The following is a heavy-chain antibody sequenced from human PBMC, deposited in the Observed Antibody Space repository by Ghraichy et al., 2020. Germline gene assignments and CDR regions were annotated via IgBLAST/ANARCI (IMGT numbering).Heavy chain of an antibody. J-gene: IGHJ3*02. CDR2: IYYSGST. CDR1: GGSISSYY. Sequence: SETLSLTCTVSGGSISSYYWSWIRQPPGKGLEWIGYIYYSGSTNYNPSLKSRVTISVDKSKNQFSLKLSAVTAADTAVYYCARERHYYDSSPSAQAFDIWGQGTMVTVSS. D-gene: IGHD3-22*01. CDR3: ARERHYYDSSPSAQAFDI. V-gene: IGHV4-59*01.